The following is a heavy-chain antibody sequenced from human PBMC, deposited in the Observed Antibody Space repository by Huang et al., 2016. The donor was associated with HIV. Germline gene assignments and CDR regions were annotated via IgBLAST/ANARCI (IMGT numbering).Heavy chain of an antibody. CDR1: GFNFNNYD. D-gene: IGHD3-22*01. J-gene: IGHJ4*02. CDR3: ARARGFLYDSTGYYSRYYFDS. CDR2: MNPKSGNT. Sequence: QVQLVQSGAEVKKPGAPVKVSCKASGFNFNNYDFNWVRQASGQGLEWMGWMNPKSGNTGYAQKFQGRVTITRNTSITTAYMELRSLRSEDTAVYYCARARGFLYDSTGYYSRYYFDSWGQGTLVTISS. V-gene: IGHV1-8*03.